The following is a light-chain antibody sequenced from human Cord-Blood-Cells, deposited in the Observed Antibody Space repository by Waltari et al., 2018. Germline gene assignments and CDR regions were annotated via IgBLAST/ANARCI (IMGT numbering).Light chain of an antibody. J-gene: IGKJ3*01. CDR3: QQSYSTPFT. Sequence: DIQMTQSPSSLSASVGDRVTITCRARQSISSYLNWYHQKPGKAPKLLIYAASSLQSGVPSRFSGSGSGTDFTFTISSLQPEDFATYYCQQSYSTPFTFGPGTKVDIK. CDR2: AAS. V-gene: IGKV1-39*01. CDR1: QSISSY.